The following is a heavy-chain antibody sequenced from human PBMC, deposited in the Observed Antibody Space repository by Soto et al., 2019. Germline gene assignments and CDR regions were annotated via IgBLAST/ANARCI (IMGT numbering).Heavy chain of an antibody. D-gene: IGHD3-3*01. CDR3: TTQYDFWSGYPGWY. CDR1: GFTFSNAW. CDR2: IKSKTDGGTT. V-gene: IGHV3-15*01. Sequence: GGSLRLSCAASGFTFSNAWMSWVRQAPGEGLEWVGRIKSKTDGGTTDYAAPVKGRFTISRDDSKNTLYLQMNSLKTEDTAVYYCTTQYDFWSGYPGWYWGQGTLVTVSS. J-gene: IGHJ4*02.